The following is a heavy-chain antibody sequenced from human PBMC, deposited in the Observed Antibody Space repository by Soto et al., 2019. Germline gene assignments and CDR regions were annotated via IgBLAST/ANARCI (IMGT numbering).Heavy chain of an antibody. CDR1: GGSISSYY. V-gene: IGHV4-59*01. CDR2: IYYSGST. D-gene: IGHD5-12*01. Sequence: PSETLSLTCTVSGGSISSYYWSWIRQPPGKGLEWIGYIYYSGSTNYNPSLKSRVTISVDTSKNQFSLKLSSVTAADTAVYYCARDRGYSGYDEFYYYYGMDVWGQGTTVT. J-gene: IGHJ6*02. CDR3: ARDRGYSGYDEFYYYYGMDV.